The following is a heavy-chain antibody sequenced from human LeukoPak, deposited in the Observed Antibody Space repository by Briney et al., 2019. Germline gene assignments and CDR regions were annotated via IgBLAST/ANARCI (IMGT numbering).Heavy chain of an antibody. CDR1: GFTFRSYA. V-gene: IGHV3-30*04. Sequence: PGGSLRLSCAASGFTFRSYAMHWIRQAPGKGLEWVAAISNDGRKKYYADSVKGRFTISRDNSNKTLYLQMNSLRIEDTAVYYCATVAPSGWFDPWGQGTLVTVSS. CDR3: ATVAPSGWFDP. D-gene: IGHD1-14*01. CDR2: ISNDGRKK. J-gene: IGHJ5*02.